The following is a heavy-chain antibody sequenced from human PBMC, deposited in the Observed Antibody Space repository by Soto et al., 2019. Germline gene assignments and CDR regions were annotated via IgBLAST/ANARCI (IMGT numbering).Heavy chain of an antibody. CDR1: GGSVTSYTYY. J-gene: IGHJ5*02. V-gene: IGHV4-61*01. Sequence: SETLSLTFIVSGGSVTSYTYYWSWIRQPPGKGLEWIGYISNSGRTNYNPSYKSRVTMSLDTSKNQFSLKLISVTAADTAVYYCASLKLGYSTFDPWGQGTLVTVSS. CDR2: ISNSGRT. CDR3: ASLKLGYSTFDP. D-gene: IGHD5-18*01.